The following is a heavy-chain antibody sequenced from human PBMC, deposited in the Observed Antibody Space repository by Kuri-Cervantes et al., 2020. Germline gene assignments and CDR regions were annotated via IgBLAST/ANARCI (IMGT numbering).Heavy chain of an antibody. CDR3: ARRRYFGYFDY. CDR2: IKQDGSEK. CDR1: GFTFGDYA. D-gene: IGHD3-9*01. Sequence: GESLKISCTASGFTFGDYAMSWFRQAPGKGLEWVANIKQDGSEKYYVDSVKGRFTISRDNAKNSLYLQMNSLRAEDTAVYYCARRRYFGYFDYWGQGTLVTVSS. V-gene: IGHV3-7*01. J-gene: IGHJ4*02.